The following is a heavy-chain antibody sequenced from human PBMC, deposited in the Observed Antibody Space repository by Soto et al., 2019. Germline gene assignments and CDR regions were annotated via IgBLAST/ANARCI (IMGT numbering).Heavy chain of an antibody. V-gene: IGHV1-46*03. CDR1: GYTFTSYY. CDR3: AAQQRYCSGGSCYEYFQH. Sequence: ASVKVSCKASGYTFTSYYMHWVRQAPGQGLEWMGIINPSGGSTSYAQKFQGRVTMTRDTSTSTVYMELSSLRSEDTAVYYCAAQQRYCSGGSCYEYFQHWGQGTLVTVSS. CDR2: INPSGGST. J-gene: IGHJ1*01. D-gene: IGHD2-15*01.